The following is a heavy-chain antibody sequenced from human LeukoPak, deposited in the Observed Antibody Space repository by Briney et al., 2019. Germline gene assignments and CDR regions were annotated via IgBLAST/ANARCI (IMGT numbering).Heavy chain of an antibody. D-gene: IGHD3-3*01. CDR1: GGTFSSYA. CDR3: ARVNGDVLRFLEWLNWFDP. J-gene: IGHJ5*02. V-gene: IGHV1-69*04. Sequence: ASVKVSCKASGGTFSSYAISWVRQAPGQGLEWMGRIIPILGIANYAQKFQGRVTITADKSTSTAYMELRSLRSDDTAVYYCARVNGDVLRFLEWLNWFDPWGQGTLVTVSS. CDR2: IIPILGIA.